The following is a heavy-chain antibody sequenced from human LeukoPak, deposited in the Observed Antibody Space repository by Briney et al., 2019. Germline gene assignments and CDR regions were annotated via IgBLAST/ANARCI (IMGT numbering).Heavy chain of an antibody. Sequence: GGSLRLSCAASGFTFSSYGMHWVRQAPGKGLEWVAFIRYDGSNKYYADSVKGRFTISRDNSKNTLYLQMNSLRAEDTAVYYCAKDYLRCEPADYFDYWGQGTLVTVSS. CDR3: AKDYLRCEPADYFDY. V-gene: IGHV3-30*02. CDR2: IRYDGSNK. J-gene: IGHJ4*02. D-gene: IGHD4-17*01. CDR1: GFTFSSYG.